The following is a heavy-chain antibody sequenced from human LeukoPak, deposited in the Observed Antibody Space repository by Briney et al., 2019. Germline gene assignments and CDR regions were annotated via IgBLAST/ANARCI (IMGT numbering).Heavy chain of an antibody. Sequence: SETLSLTCTVSGGSISSYYWSWIRQPPGKGLEWIGYIYYSGSTNYNLSLKSRVTISVDTSKNQFSLKLSSVTAADTAVYYCARDGQGGAFDIWGQGTMVTVSS. D-gene: IGHD1-26*01. CDR2: IYYSGST. CDR3: ARDGQGGAFDI. CDR1: GGSISSYY. J-gene: IGHJ3*02. V-gene: IGHV4-59*01.